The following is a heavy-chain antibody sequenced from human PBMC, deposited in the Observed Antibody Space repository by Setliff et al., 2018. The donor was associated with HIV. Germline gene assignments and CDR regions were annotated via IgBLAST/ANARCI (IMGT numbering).Heavy chain of an antibody. D-gene: IGHD5-12*01. J-gene: IGHJ4*02. V-gene: IGHV3-7*01. CDR3: AKGYSGYDCTLDY. CDR2: IKQDESEM. Sequence: PGGSLRLSCAASGFIFSKSCMSWVRQAPGKGLEWVATIKQDESEMQYVDSVKGRFTISRDNAKNSLYLQMNSLRAEDTAVYYCAKGYSGYDCTLDYWGQGTPVTVSS. CDR1: GFIFSKSC.